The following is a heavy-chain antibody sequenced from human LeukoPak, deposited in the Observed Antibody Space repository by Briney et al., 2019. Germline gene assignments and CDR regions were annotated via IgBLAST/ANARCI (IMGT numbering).Heavy chain of an antibody. CDR1: GFTFSSYA. Sequence: GDSLKISCAASGFTFSSYAMSWVRQAPGKGLEWVSAISGSGGSTYYADSVKGRFTISRDNSKNTLYLQMNSLRAEDTAVYYCAKVGLERHQFDYWGQGTLVTVSS. V-gene: IGHV3-23*01. CDR2: ISGSGGST. CDR3: AKVGLERHQFDY. D-gene: IGHD1-1*01. J-gene: IGHJ4*02.